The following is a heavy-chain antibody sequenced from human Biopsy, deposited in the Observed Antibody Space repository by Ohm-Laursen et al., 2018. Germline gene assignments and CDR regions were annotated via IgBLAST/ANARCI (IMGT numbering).Heavy chain of an antibody. CDR1: GGSFRGYY. Sequence: TLSLTCAVYGGSFRGYYWSWGRQTPGEGLGWVGEKKHKGNTHYKPSLDSRVAISADTSKNQFSLNLYSVTAADTAVYFCARGLPRIAPMVRGRRTWFDPWGQGTLVTVSS. J-gene: IGHJ5*02. V-gene: IGHV4-34*01. CDR3: ARGLPRIAPMVRGRRTWFDP. CDR2: KKHKGNT. D-gene: IGHD3-10*01.